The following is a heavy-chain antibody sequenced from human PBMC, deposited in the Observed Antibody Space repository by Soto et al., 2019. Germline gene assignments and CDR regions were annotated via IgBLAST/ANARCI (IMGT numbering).Heavy chain of an antibody. J-gene: IGHJ4*02. V-gene: IGHV4-30-4*01. Sequence: QVQLQESGPGLVKPSQTLSLTCTVSGGSISSGDYYWSWIRQPPGKGLEWIGYIYYSGSTYYNPSLKSRVTISVDTSRNQFSLKLSSVTAADTAVYYCAAQGGAVVVAATYWGQGTLVTVSS. CDR2: IYYSGST. CDR1: GGSISSGDYY. CDR3: AAQGGAVVVAATY. D-gene: IGHD2-15*01.